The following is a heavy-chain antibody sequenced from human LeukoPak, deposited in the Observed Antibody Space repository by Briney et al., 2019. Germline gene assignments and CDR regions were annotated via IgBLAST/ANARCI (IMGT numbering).Heavy chain of an antibody. CDR1: GFTVSSNY. CDR2: IYSGGST. J-gene: IGHJ4*02. Sequence: GGSLRLSCAASGFTVSSNYTSWVRQAPGKGLEWVSVIYSGGSTYYADSVKGRFTISRDNSKNTLYLQMNSLRAEDTAVYYCARDRDNSYDYWGQGTLVTVSS. V-gene: IGHV3-53*01. CDR3: ARDRDNSYDY. D-gene: IGHD2-15*01.